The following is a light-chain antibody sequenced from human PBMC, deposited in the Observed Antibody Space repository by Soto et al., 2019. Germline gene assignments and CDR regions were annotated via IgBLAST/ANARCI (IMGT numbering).Light chain of an antibody. Sequence: DIQMTQSPSSLFASVGDIVTITCHATQDINIYLNWYQQKPGKAPNLLIYDASNLEIGVPSRFSGSGSGTHFTFTISSLQTEDIGTYYCQKYDILPINFGRGTRLEIK. CDR2: DAS. CDR1: QDINIY. CDR3: QKYDILPIN. V-gene: IGKV1-33*01. J-gene: IGKJ5*01.